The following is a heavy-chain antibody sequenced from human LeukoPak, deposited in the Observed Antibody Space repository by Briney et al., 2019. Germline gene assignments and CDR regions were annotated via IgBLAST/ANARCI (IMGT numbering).Heavy chain of an antibody. D-gene: IGHD3-10*01. CDR1: GGTFSSYA. CDR3: ARAQSILLWFGEPHYYYYMDV. V-gene: IGHV1-69*06. J-gene: IGHJ6*03. Sequence: GASVKVSCKASGGTFSSYAISWVRQAPGRGLEWMGGIIPIFGTANYAQKFQGRVTITADKSTSTAYMELSSLRSEDTAVYYCARAQSILLWFGEPHYYYYMDVWGKGTTVTISS. CDR2: IIPIFGTA.